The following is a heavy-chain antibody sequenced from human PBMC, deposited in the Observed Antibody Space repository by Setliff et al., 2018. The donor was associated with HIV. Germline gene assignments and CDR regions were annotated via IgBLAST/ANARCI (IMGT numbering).Heavy chain of an antibody. CDR3: STVGPTILGAFDI. CDR1: GYTLTELS. J-gene: IGHJ3*02. D-gene: IGHD3-16*01. V-gene: IGHV1-24*01. Sequence: AASVKVSCKVSGYTLTELSRHWVRQAPGKGLEWMGGFDPDDGETIYAQKFQGRVTMTEDTSTDTAYMELSSLRSEDTAVYYCSTVGPTILGAFDIWVQGTMVTVSS. CDR2: FDPDDGET.